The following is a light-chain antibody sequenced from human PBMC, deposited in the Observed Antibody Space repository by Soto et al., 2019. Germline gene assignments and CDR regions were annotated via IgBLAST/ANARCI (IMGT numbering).Light chain of an antibody. Sequence: DIQMTQSPSSLSASVGDRVTITCRAGQYIGRYLNWYQQKPGKAPKLLISAASSLHSGVPSRFSGSGSGTYFTLTISRMQPEDFATYSCQQTYRTPLTFGGGTKVDIK. CDR2: AAS. J-gene: IGKJ4*01. CDR1: QYIGRY. V-gene: IGKV1-39*01. CDR3: QQTYRTPLT.